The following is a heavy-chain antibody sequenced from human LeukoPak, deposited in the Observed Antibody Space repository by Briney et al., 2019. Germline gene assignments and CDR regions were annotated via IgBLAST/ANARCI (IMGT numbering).Heavy chain of an antibody. J-gene: IGHJ4*02. CDR3: AKGGDGDKYYFDY. V-gene: IGHV3-15*01. CDR2: IKSKTDGGTT. Sequence: PGGSLRLSCAASGFTFSNAWMSWVRQAPGKGLEWVGRIKSKTDGGTTDYAAPVKGRFTISRDDSKNTLYLQMNSLRAEDTAVYYCAKGGDGDKYYFDYWGQGTLVTVSS. D-gene: IGHD4-23*01. CDR1: GFTFSNAW.